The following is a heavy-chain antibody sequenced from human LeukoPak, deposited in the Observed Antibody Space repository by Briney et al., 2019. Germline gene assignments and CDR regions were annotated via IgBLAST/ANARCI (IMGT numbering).Heavy chain of an antibody. CDR2: IYYSGST. V-gene: IGHV4-59*01. D-gene: IGHD3-9*01. Sequence: SETLSLTCTVSGGSISSYYWSWIRQPPGKGLEWIGYIYYSGSTNYNPSLKGRVTISVDTSKNQFSLKLSSVTAADTAVYYCARVTGYMIEDYFDYWGQGILVTVSS. J-gene: IGHJ4*02. CDR3: ARVTGYMIEDYFDY. CDR1: GGSISSYY.